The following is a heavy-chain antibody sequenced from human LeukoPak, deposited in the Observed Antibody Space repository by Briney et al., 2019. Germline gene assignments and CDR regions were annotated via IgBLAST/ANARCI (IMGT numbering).Heavy chain of an antibody. Sequence: GGSLRLSCAVSGFTFRNTWMAWVRQTPGKGLEWVANINQDGSTKHYVDSVKGRFTISRDNAKNSLYLQMNSLRAEDTAIYYCARDQTGSLNYWGQGTLVTVSS. D-gene: IGHD1-26*01. V-gene: IGHV3-7*01. J-gene: IGHJ4*02. CDR1: GFTFRNTW. CDR3: ARDQTGSLNY. CDR2: INQDGSTK.